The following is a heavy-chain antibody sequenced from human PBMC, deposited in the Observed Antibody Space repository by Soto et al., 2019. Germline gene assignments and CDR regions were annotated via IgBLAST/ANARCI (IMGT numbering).Heavy chain of an antibody. CDR1: GFTFSSYG. Sequence: PGGSLRLSCAASGFTFSSYGMHWVRQAPGKGLEWVAVIWYDGSNKYYADSVKGRFTISRDNSKNTLYLQMNSLRAEDTAVYYCARDLRAAGTAYYYYGMDVWGQGTTVTVSS. CDR3: ARDLRAAGTAYYYYGMDV. J-gene: IGHJ6*02. V-gene: IGHV3-33*01. CDR2: IWYDGSNK. D-gene: IGHD6-13*01.